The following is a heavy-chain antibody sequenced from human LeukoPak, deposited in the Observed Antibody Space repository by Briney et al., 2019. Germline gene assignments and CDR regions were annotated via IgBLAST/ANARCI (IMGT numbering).Heavy chain of an antibody. Sequence: GGSLRLSCAASGFTFSSYSMHWVRQAPGRGLEWVALIWNDGSNKYYADSVKGRFTISRDNSKNTLYLQMNSLRVEDTAVYYCTRADSSWANDYWGQGTLVTVSS. CDR2: IWNDGSNK. J-gene: IGHJ4*02. V-gene: IGHV3-33*01. CDR1: GFTFSSYS. D-gene: IGHD6-13*01. CDR3: TRADSSWANDY.